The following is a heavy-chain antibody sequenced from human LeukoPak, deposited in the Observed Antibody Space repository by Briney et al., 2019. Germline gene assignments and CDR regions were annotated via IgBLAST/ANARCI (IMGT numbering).Heavy chain of an antibody. CDR2: IYYSGST. V-gene: IGHV4-39*01. CDR3: ARRPGTIFGVVIYEDAFDI. D-gene: IGHD3-3*01. Sequence: SETLSLTCTVSGGSISSSSYYWGWIRQPPGKGLEWIGSIYYSGSTYYNPSLKSRVTISVDTSKNQFSLKLSSVTAADTAVYYCARRPGTIFGVVIYEDAFDIWGEGTMVTVSS. J-gene: IGHJ3*02. CDR1: GGSISSSSYY.